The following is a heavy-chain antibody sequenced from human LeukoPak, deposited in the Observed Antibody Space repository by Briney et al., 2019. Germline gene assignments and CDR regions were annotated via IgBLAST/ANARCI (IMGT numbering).Heavy chain of an antibody. Sequence: GASVKISCKASGYTFTGYYMHWVRQAPGQGLEWMGWINPNSGGTNYAQKFQGRVTMTRDTSISTAYMELSRLRSDDTAVYYCARAGGYCSSTSCSNWFDPWGQGTLVTVSS. CDR1: GYTFTGYY. D-gene: IGHD2-2*01. V-gene: IGHV1-2*02. J-gene: IGHJ5*02. CDR2: INPNSGGT. CDR3: ARAGGYCSSTSCSNWFDP.